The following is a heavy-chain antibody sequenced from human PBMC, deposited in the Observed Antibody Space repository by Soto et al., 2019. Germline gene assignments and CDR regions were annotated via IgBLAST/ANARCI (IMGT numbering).Heavy chain of an antibody. CDR1: GGSFSGYY. CDR3: ARGRIVVVPAAMLKSGYYYYMDV. Sequence: PSETLSLTCAVYGGSFSGYYWSWIRQPPGKGLEWIGEINHSGSTNYNPSLKSRVTISVDTSKNQFSLKLSSVTAADTAVYYCARGRIVVVPAAMLKSGYYYYMDVWGKGTTVTV. D-gene: IGHD2-2*01. J-gene: IGHJ6*03. CDR2: INHSGST. V-gene: IGHV4-34*01.